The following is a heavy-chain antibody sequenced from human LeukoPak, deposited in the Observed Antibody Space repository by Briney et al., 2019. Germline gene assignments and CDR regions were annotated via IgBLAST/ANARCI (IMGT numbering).Heavy chain of an antibody. Sequence: GGSLRLSCAASGFTVSTIHVSWVRQAPGKGLEWVSIIYTGGSAQYAESVKGRFTISRDSSRNTVYLQMNSLRAEDTAVYYCVSGTIFGVTITDCWGQGTPVTVSS. CDR3: VSGTIFGVTITDC. D-gene: IGHD3-3*01. CDR2: IYTGGSA. CDR1: GFTVSTIH. J-gene: IGHJ4*02. V-gene: IGHV3-53*01.